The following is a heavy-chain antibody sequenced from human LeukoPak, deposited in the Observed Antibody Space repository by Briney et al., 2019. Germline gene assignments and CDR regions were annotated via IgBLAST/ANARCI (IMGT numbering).Heavy chain of an antibody. V-gene: IGHV4-38-2*01. CDR1: GYSISSGYY. D-gene: IGHD3-22*01. J-gene: IGHJ4*02. Sequence: SETLSLTCAVSGYSISSGYYWGWIRQPPGKGLEWIGSTYHSGSTYYNPSLKSRVTISVDTSKNQFSLKLSSVTAADTAVYYCACRHDSSGYYYFDYWGPGTLVTVSS. CDR3: ACRHDSSGYYYFDY. CDR2: TYHSGST.